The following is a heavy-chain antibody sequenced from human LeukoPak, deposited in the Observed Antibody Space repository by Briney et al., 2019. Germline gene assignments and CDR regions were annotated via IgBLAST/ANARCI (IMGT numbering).Heavy chain of an antibody. CDR3: ARRSYGHDAFDI. V-gene: IGHV4-59*08. D-gene: IGHD5-18*01. CDR2: IYYSGST. J-gene: IGHJ3*02. CDR1: GGSISSYY. Sequence: SETPSLTCTVSGGSISSYYWSWIRQPPGKGLEWIGYIYYSGSTNYNPSLKSRVTISVDTSKNQFSLTLSSVTAADTAAYYCARRSYGHDAFDIWGQGTMVTVSS.